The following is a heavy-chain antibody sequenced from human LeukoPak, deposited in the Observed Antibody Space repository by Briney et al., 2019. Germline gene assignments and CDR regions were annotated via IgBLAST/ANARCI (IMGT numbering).Heavy chain of an antibody. V-gene: IGHV4-39*07. J-gene: IGHJ3*02. CDR2: IYYSGST. D-gene: IGHD3-22*01. CDR3: ARDLTYYDSSGYSRNDAFDI. CDR1: GGSISSSSYY. Sequence: SETLSLTCTVSGGSISSSSYYWGWIRQPPGKGLEWIGSIYYSGSTYYNPSLKSRVTISVDTSKNQFSLKLSSVTAADTAVYYCARDLTYYDSSGYSRNDAFDIWGQGTMVTVSS.